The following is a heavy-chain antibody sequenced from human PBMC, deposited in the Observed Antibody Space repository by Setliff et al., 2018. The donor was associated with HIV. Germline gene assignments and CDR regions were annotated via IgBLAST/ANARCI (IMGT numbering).Heavy chain of an antibody. V-gene: IGHV3-64D*09. CDR1: GFTFSSYA. Sequence: PGGSLRLSCSASGFTFSSYAMHWVRQAPGKGLEYVSAISSNGGSTYYADSVKGRFTISRDNSKNTLYLQMSSLRAEDTAVYYCVKDGPELQQAFDIWGQGTMVTVSS. J-gene: IGHJ3*02. CDR2: ISSNGGST. CDR3: VKDGPELQQAFDI. D-gene: IGHD1-7*01.